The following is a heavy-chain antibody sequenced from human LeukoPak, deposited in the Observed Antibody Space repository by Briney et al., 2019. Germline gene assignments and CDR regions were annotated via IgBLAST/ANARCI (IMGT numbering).Heavy chain of an antibody. CDR1: GASISSYY. CDR2: IYYSGGT. J-gene: IGHJ6*02. CDR3: YYYYYGMDV. Sequence: SETLSLTCTVSGASISSYYWSWIRQPPGKGLEWIGYIYYSGGTNYNPSLKSRVTISVDTSKNQFSLKLSSVTAADTAVYYCYYYYYGMDVWGQGTTVTVSS. V-gene: IGHV4-59*08.